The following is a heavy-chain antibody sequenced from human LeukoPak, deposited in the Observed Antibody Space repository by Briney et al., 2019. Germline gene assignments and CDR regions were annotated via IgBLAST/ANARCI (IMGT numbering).Heavy chain of an antibody. J-gene: IGHJ5*02. CDR1: GFTFSDYY. CDR2: ISSSGSTI. Sequence: GGSLRLSCAASGFTFSDYYMSWIRQAPGKGLEWVSYISSSGSTIYYADSVKGRFTISRDNAKNSLYLQMNSLRAEDTAAYYCARDQGNRRELNWFDPWGQGTLVTVSS. CDR3: ARDQGNRRELNWFDP. V-gene: IGHV3-11*01. D-gene: IGHD3-10*01.